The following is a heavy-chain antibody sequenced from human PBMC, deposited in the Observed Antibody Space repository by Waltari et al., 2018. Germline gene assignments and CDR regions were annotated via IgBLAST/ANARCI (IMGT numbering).Heavy chain of an antibody. Sequence: EVQLVVSGGRLFRPGGSLMLDCGTSGFSFTSYSMNWVRQATGKGLGWVAYISSSTTYINYADSVKGRFTISRDNAKNSLYLQMNSMRVEDTAVYYCVSGGWGFYFDYWGQGTVVTVSS. D-gene: IGHD7-27*01. CDR1: GFSFTSYS. J-gene: IGHJ4*02. CDR3: VSGGWGFYFDY. V-gene: IGHV3-21*05. CDR2: ISSSTTYI.